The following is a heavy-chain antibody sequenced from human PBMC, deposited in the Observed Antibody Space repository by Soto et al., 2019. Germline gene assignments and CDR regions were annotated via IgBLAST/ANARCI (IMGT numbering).Heavy chain of an antibody. D-gene: IGHD2-2*01. J-gene: IGHJ6*02. V-gene: IGHV1-69*01. Sequence: QVQLVQSGAEVKKPGSSVKVSCKASGGTFSSYAISWVRQAPGQGLEWMGGIIPIFGTANYAQKFQGRVTITADESTSTAYMELSSLRSEDTAVYYCAKADXXXVPAALRDYYYGMDVWGQGTTVTVSS. CDR1: GGTFSSYA. CDR2: IIPIFGTA. CDR3: AKADXXXVPAALRDYYYGMDV.